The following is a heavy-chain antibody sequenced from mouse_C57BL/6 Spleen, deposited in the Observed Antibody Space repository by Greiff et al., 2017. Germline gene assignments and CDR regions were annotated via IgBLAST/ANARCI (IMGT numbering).Heavy chain of an antibody. CDR3: ARSGDVYSLFAY. J-gene: IGHJ3*01. Sequence: LVESGPELVKPGASVKISCKASGYAFSSSWMNWVKQRPGKGLEWIGRIYPGDGDTNYNGKFKGKATLTADKSSSTAYMQLSSLTSEDSAVYFCARSGDVYSLFAYWGQGTLVTVSA. CDR2: IYPGDGDT. V-gene: IGHV1-82*01. CDR1: GYAFSSSW. D-gene: IGHD2-1*01.